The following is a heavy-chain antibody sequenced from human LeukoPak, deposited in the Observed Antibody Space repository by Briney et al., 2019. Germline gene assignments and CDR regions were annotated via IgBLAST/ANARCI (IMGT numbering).Heavy chain of an antibody. D-gene: IGHD4-23*01. CDR1: GGTFSSYA. CDR2: IIPIFGAA. CDR3: ARGGGNSKGWFDP. Sequence: SVKVSCKASGGTFSSYAISWVRQAPGQGLEWMGGIIPIFGAANYAQKFQGRVTITADESTSTAYMELSSLRSEDTAVYYCARGGGNSKGWFDPWGQGTLVTVSS. J-gene: IGHJ5*02. V-gene: IGHV1-69*13.